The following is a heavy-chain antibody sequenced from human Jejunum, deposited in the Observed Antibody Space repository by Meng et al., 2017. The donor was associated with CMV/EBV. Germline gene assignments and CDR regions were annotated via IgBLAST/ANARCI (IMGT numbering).Heavy chain of an antibody. V-gene: IGHV3-53*01. Sequence: SGFSVSSTYMTWVRQVPGKGLEWVSILYSGGFTCYADSVKGRFTISRDNSKNTVFLQMNSLRAEDTAIYYCASPYNSTSAEYFRQWGQGTLVTVSS. D-gene: IGHD2/OR15-2a*01. CDR1: GFSVSSTY. J-gene: IGHJ1*01. CDR3: ASPYNSTSAEYFRQ. CDR2: LYSGGFT.